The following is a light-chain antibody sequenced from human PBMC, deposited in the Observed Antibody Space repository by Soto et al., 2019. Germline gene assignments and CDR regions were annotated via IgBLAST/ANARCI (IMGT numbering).Light chain of an antibody. CDR1: QSVSSGY. Sequence: IMLTQSPGTLAFSTGEVATLSCRASQSVSSGYLAWYQQKAGQAPRLLIYDASSRATGIPDRFSGSGSGTDFTLTFVSLEPEDFAVCNCLPRCNWWTFSQGTKVDIK. V-gene: IGKV3D-20*02. CDR2: DAS. CDR3: LPRCNWWT. J-gene: IGKJ1*01.